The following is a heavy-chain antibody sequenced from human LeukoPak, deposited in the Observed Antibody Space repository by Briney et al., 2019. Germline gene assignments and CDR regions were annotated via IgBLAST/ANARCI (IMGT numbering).Heavy chain of an antibody. J-gene: IGHJ3*02. CDR3: ARGLTIGAFDI. CDR2: IYHSGST. CDR1: GGSISSGGYS. V-gene: IGHV4-30-2*01. D-gene: IGHD3-9*01. Sequence: SQTLSLTCAVSGGSISSGGYSWSWIRQPPGKGLEWIGYIYHSGSTYYNPPLKSRVTISVDRSKNQFSLKLSSVTAADTAVYYCARGLTIGAFDIWGQGTMVTVSS.